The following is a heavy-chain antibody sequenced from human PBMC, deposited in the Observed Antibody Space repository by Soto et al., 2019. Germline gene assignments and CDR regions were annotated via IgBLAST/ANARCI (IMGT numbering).Heavy chain of an antibody. D-gene: IGHD3-9*01. J-gene: IGHJ5*02. Sequence: PGGSLSLSCAASGFTFSSYAMSWVRQAPGKGLEWVSAISGSGGSTYYADSVKGRFTISRDNSKNTLYLQMNSLRAEDTAVYYCAKEEPPIFTKENWFDPWGQGTLVTVSS. CDR1: GFTFSSYA. V-gene: IGHV3-23*01. CDR3: AKEEPPIFTKENWFDP. CDR2: ISGSGGST.